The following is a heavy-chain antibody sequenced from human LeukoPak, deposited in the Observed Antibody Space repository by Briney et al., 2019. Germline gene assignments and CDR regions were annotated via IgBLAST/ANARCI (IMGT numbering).Heavy chain of an antibody. Sequence: ASVNVSCTASGYTFTGYYIRWVRQAPGQGREWMGWINPNSGGTNYAQKFQGRVTTTRDTSISTAYMELSRLISDDTAVYYCAEASRGYSGYRYWGQGTLVTVSS. D-gene: IGHD5-12*01. J-gene: IGHJ4*02. V-gene: IGHV1-2*02. CDR2: INPNSGGT. CDR3: AEASRGYSGYRY. CDR1: GYTFTGYY.